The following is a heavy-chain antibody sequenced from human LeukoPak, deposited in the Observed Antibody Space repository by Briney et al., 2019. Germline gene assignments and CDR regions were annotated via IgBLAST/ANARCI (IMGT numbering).Heavy chain of an antibody. CDR1: GGSISSCY. Sequence: SETLSLTFTVSGGSISSCYWGWIRQPPGKGLEWIGSIYYSGSTYYNPSLKSRVTISVDTSKNQFSLKLSSVTAADTAVYYCARDPAGWYSSSPSFDYWGQGTLVTVSS. D-gene: IGHD6-13*01. CDR3: ARDPAGWYSSSPSFDY. CDR2: IYYSGST. J-gene: IGHJ4*02. V-gene: IGHV4-39*07.